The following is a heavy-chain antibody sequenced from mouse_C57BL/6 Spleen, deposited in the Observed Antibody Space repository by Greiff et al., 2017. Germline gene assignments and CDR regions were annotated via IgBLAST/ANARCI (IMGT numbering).Heavy chain of an antibody. CDR1: GFSLTSYG. CDR3: AKEDDDPRRGRPDAMDY. CDR2: IWRGGST. V-gene: IGHV2-5*01. J-gene: IGHJ4*01. Sequence: QVQLQQSGPGLVQPSQSLSITCTVSGFSLTSYGVHWVRQSPGKGLEWLGVIWRGGSTDYNAAFMSRLSITKDNSKSQVFFKMNSLQADDTAIYYCAKEDDDPRRGRPDAMDYWGQGTSVTVSS. D-gene: IGHD2-12*01.